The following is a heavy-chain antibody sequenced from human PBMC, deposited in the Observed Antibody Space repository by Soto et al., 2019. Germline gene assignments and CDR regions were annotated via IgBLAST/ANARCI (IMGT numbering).Heavy chain of an antibody. CDR1: GGTFSSYA. V-gene: IGHV1-69*13. CDR2: IIPIFGTA. J-gene: IGHJ4*02. Sequence: ASVKVSCKASGGTFSSYAISWVRQAPGQGLEWMGGIIPIFGTANYAQKFQGRVTITADESTSTAYMELSSLRSEDTAVYYCARDRRDGYNYGYDYWGQGTLVTVSS. CDR3: ARDRRDGYNYGYDY. D-gene: IGHD5-12*01.